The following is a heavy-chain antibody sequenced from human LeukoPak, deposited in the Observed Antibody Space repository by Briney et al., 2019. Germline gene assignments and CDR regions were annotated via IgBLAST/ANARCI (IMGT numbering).Heavy chain of an antibody. CDR1: GFTVSGYY. CDR2: IYSGGST. D-gene: IGHD2-2*01. Sequence: GGSLRLSCAASGFTVSGYYMTWVRQAPGKGLEWVSVIYSGGSTSFADSVKGRFTISRDNSKNTVYLQMNSLRVEDTAVYYCARDQLHGYFYYMDVWGKGTTVTVSS. V-gene: IGHV3-53*01. CDR3: ARDQLHGYFYYMDV. J-gene: IGHJ6*03.